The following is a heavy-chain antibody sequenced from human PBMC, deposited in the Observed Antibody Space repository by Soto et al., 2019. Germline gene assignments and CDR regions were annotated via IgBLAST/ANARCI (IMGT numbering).Heavy chain of an antibody. V-gene: IGHV4-34*01. CDR2: INHSGST. CDR3: ARVRGRGNWFDP. CDR1: GGSFSGYY. D-gene: IGHD3-10*01. J-gene: IGHJ5*02. Sequence: PSETLSLTCAAYGGSFSGYYWSWIRQPPGKGLEWIGEINHSGSTNYNPSLKSRVTISVDTSKNQFSLKLSSVTAADTAVYYCARVRGRGNWFDPWGQGTLVTSPQ.